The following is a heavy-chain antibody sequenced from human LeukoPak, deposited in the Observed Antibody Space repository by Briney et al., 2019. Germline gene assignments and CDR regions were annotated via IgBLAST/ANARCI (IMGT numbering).Heavy chain of an antibody. Sequence: GGSLRLSWAASGFTFSSYWMSWVRQAPGKGLEWVANIKQDGSEKYYVDSVKGRFTISRDNAKNSLYLQMNSLRAEDTAVYYCARARGSYAFDFWGQGTMVTVSS. J-gene: IGHJ3*01. CDR1: GFTFSSYW. CDR2: IKQDGSEK. D-gene: IGHD5-24*01. V-gene: IGHV3-7*01. CDR3: ARARGSYAFDF.